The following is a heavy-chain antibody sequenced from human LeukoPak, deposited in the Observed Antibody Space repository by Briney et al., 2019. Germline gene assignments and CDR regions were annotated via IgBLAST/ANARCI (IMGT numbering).Heavy chain of an antibody. J-gene: IGHJ4*02. CDR2: IKQDGSEM. V-gene: IGHV3-7*04. D-gene: IGHD6-19*01. Sequence: GGSLRLSCAASGFTFTSYWMSWVRQTPGKGLEWMASIKQDGSEMYYVDSVEGRFTISRDIAKNSLFLQVSSLRAEDTAVYYCARDYSNAWNYFDNWGQGTLVTVSS. CDR3: ARDYSNAWNYFDN. CDR1: GFTFTSYW.